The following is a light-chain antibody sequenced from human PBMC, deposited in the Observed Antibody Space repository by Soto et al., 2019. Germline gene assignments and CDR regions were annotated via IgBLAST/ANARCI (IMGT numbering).Light chain of an antibody. J-gene: IGLJ2*01. Sequence: QSALTQPASVSGSPRQSITISCTGTSSDVGGYDYVSWYQQHPGKAPKLVIYEVANRPSGVSNRFSGSRSGNTASLTISGLQAEDEAEYYCSSYTSRSTLVFGGGTKLTVL. V-gene: IGLV2-14*01. CDR3: SSYTSRSTLV. CDR2: EVA. CDR1: SSDVGGYDY.